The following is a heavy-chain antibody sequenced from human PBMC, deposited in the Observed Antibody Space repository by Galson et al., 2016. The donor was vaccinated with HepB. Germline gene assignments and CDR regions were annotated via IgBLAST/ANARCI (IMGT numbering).Heavy chain of an antibody. CDR3: AQMITGDMGDAFDI. J-gene: IGHJ3*02. Sequence: SLRLSCAASGFAFSNYAMNWVRQAPGKGLEWVAMILFDGSYRYYAESVKGRFTISRDNSENTLYLQMDSLRADDTAVYYCAQMITGDMGDAFDIWGQGTMVTVSS. CDR2: ILFDGSYR. D-gene: IGHD7-27*01. V-gene: IGHV3-30*03. CDR1: GFAFSNYA.